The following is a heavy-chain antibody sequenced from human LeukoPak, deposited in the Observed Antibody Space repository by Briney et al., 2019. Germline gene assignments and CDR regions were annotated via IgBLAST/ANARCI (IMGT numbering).Heavy chain of an antibody. CDR3: AREAGDYYDSSGVLFDY. CDR1: GYIFTSYG. CDR2: ISAYNGNT. D-gene: IGHD3-22*01. Sequence: ASVKVSCKASGYIFTSYGISWVRQAPGQGLEWMGWISAYNGNTNYAQKLQGRVTMTTDTSTSTAYMELRSLRSDDTAVYYCAREAGDYYDSSGVLFDYWGQGTLVTVSS. J-gene: IGHJ4*02. V-gene: IGHV1-18*01.